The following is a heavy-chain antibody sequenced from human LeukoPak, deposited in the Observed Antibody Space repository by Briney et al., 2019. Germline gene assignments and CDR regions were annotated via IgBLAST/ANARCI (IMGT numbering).Heavy chain of an antibody. CDR2: IYHSGST. J-gene: IGHJ5*02. CDR3: ARAYSSSWYFNWFDP. V-gene: IGHV4-38-2*02. Sequence: SETLSLTCTVSGYSISSGYYWGWLRQPPGRGLEWIGTIYHSGSTYYNPSLKSRVTISVDTSKNQFSLKLSTVTAADTAVYFCARAYSSSWYFNWFDPWGQGTQVTVSS. D-gene: IGHD6-13*01. CDR1: GYSISSGYY.